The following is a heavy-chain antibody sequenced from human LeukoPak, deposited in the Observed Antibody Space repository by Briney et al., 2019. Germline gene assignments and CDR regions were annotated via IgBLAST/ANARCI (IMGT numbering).Heavy chain of an antibody. D-gene: IGHD3-10*01. CDR3: ARDPRYYGSGSPNDAFDI. V-gene: IGHV3-30-3*01. Sequence: PGGSLSLSCAASGFTFSSYAMHWVRQAPGKGLEWVAVISYDGSNKYYADSVKGRFIISRDNSKNTLYLQMNSLRAEDTAVYYCARDPRYYGSGSPNDAFDIWGQGTMVTVSS. J-gene: IGHJ3*02. CDR2: ISYDGSNK. CDR1: GFTFSSYA.